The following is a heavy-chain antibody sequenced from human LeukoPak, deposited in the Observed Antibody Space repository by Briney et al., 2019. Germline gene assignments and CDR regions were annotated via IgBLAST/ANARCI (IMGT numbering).Heavy chain of an antibody. D-gene: IGHD3-22*01. Sequence: GGSLRLSWAASGFTFSSYWMSWVRQAPGKGLEWVANIKQDGSEKYYVDSVKGRFTISRDNAKNSLYLQMNGLRAEDTAVYYCARTNTYYYDSSGYPDAFDIWGQGTMVTVSS. CDR1: GFTFSSYW. CDR2: IKQDGSEK. J-gene: IGHJ3*02. V-gene: IGHV3-7*01. CDR3: ARTNTYYYDSSGYPDAFDI.